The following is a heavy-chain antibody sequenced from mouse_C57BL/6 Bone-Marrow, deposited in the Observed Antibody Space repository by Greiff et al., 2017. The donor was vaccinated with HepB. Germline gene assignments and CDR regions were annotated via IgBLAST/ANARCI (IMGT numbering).Heavy chain of an antibody. Sequence: QVHVKQPGAELVKPGASVKLSCKASGYTFTSYWMQWVNQRPGQGLEWIGEIDPSDSYTNYNQKFKGKATLTVDTSASTAYMQLSSLTSEDSAVYCCARSEYYYGSSGYWGQGTTLTVSS. D-gene: IGHD1-1*01. CDR2: IDPSDSYT. J-gene: IGHJ2*01. V-gene: IGHV1-50*01. CDR3: ARSEYYYGSSGY. CDR1: GYTFTSYW.